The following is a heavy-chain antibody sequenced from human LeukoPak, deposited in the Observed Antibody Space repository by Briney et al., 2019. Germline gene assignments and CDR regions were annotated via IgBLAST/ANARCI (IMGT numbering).Heavy chain of an antibody. Sequence: ASETLSLTCTVSGGSISSYYWSWIRQPPGKGLEWIGYIYYSGSTNYNPSLKSRVTISVDTSKNQFSVKLNSVTAADTAVYYCARLNCGGDCYPLNWGQGTLVTVSS. CDR2: IYYSGST. J-gene: IGHJ4*02. CDR1: GGSISSYY. D-gene: IGHD2-21*02. CDR3: ARLNCGGDCYPLN. V-gene: IGHV4-59*08.